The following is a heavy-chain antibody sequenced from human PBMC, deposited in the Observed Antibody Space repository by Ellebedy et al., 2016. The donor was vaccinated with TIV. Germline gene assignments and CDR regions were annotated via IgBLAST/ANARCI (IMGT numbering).Heavy chain of an antibody. V-gene: IGHV1-8*01. J-gene: IGHJ4*02. D-gene: IGHD1-14*01. CDR2: MNPYSGNT. Sequence: ASVKVSXXASRYTFTSYDINWVRQATGQGLEWMGWMNPYSGNTGFAQKFQGRVTMTRNTSISTAYMELSSLRSEDTAVYYCAREEEYRTNYFDYWGQGTLVTVSS. CDR3: AREEEYRTNYFDY. CDR1: RYTFTSYD.